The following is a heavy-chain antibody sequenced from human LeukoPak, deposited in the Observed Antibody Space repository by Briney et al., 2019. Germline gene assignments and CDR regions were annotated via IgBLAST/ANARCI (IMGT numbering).Heavy chain of an antibody. Sequence: SETLSLTCTVSGGSISSYYWSWIRQPPGKGLEWIGYIYYSGSTNYNPSLKSRVTISVDTSKNQFSLKLSSVTAADTAVYYCARIADTPTYYYGSGNAFDIWGQGTMVTVSS. CDR2: IYYSGST. J-gene: IGHJ3*02. CDR3: ARIADTPTYYYGSGNAFDI. V-gene: IGHV4-59*01. CDR1: GGSISSYY. D-gene: IGHD3-10*01.